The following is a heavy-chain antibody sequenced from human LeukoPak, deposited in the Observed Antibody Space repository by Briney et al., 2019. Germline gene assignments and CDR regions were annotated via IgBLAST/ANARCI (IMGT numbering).Heavy chain of an antibody. D-gene: IGHD6-13*01. V-gene: IGHV3-33*01. J-gene: IGHJ5*02. CDR1: GFTFSSHG. CDR3: ARVAYSSSWIDNWFDP. Sequence: PGGSLRLSCAASGFTFSSHGMHWVRQAPGKGLEWVAVIWYDGSNTYYADSVKGRFTISRDNSKNTLYLQMNSLRAEDTAVYYCARVAYSSSWIDNWFDPWGQGTLVTVSS. CDR2: IWYDGSNT.